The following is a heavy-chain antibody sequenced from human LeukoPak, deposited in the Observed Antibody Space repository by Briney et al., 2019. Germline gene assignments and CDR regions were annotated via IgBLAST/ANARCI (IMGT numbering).Heavy chain of an antibody. J-gene: IGHJ6*03. CDR2: IEQDGNEK. Sequence: PGGSLRLSCAASGFTFSSYSMTWARQAPGKGLEWVANIEQDGNEKYYVDSVKGRFTISRDNAKNSLYLQMNSLRAEDTAVYYCARGETSNYFYMDVWGRGTTVTVSS. CDR3: ARGETSNYFYMDV. V-gene: IGHV3-7*04. CDR1: GFTFSSYS.